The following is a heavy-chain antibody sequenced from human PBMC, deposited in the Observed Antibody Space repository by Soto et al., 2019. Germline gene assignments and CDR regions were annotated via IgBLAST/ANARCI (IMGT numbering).Heavy chain of an antibody. CDR2: ISAYNGNT. D-gene: IGHD5-12*01. CDR1: GYTFTSYG. J-gene: IGHJ4*02. CDR3: ARDPGYRGYDHHDY. Sequence: QVQLVQSGAEVKKPGASVKVSCKASGYTFTSYGISWVRQAPGQGLEWMGWISAYNGNTNYAQKLQGRLTMTRDTSTSTGYMELRSLRSDDTAVYYCARDPGYRGYDHHDYWGQGTLVTVSS. V-gene: IGHV1-18*01.